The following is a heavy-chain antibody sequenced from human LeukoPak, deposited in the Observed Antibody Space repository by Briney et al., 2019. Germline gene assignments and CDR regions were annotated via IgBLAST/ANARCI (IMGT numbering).Heavy chain of an antibody. CDR3: ARGSSGSSWYYYYGMDV. J-gene: IGHJ6*02. CDR1: GGSFSGYY. CDR2: INHSGST. V-gene: IGHV4-34*01. D-gene: IGHD1-26*01. Sequence: PSETLSLTCAVYGGSFSGYYWSWIRQPPGKGLEWIGEINHSGSTNYNPSLKSRVTISVDTSKNQFSLKLSSVTAADTAVYYCARGSSGSSWYYYYGMDVWGQGTTVTVSS.